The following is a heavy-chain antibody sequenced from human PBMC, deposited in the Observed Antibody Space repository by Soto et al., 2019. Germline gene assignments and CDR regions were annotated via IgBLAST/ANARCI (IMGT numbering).Heavy chain of an antibody. CDR3: ARDRYYDFWSGYIGSYGMDV. J-gene: IGHJ6*02. Sequence: GGSLRLSCAASGFTFRSYAMHWVRPAPGKGLEWVAVISYDGSNKYYADPVKGRFTISRDNSKNTLYLQMNSLRAEDTAVYYCARDRYYDFWSGYIGSYGMDVWGQGTTVTVSS. D-gene: IGHD3-3*01. CDR2: ISYDGSNK. V-gene: IGHV3-30-3*01. CDR1: GFTFRSYA.